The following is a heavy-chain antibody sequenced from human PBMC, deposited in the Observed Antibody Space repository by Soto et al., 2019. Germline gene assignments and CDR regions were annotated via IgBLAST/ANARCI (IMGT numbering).Heavy chain of an antibody. J-gene: IGHJ6*03. CDR1: GYTFTSYD. CDR2: MNPNSGNT. V-gene: IGHV1-8*01. D-gene: IGHD3-3*01. CDR3: ARGSGYYDFWSGYSGLEDDYYYYMDV. Sequence: ASVKVSCKASGYTFTSYDINWVRQATGQGLEWMGWMNPNSGNTGYAQKFQGRVTMTRNTSISTAYMELSSLRSEDTALYYCARGSGYYDFWSGYSGLEDDYYYYMDVWGKGTTVTVSS.